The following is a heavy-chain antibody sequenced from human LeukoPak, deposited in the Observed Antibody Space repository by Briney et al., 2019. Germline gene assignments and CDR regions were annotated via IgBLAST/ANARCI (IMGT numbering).Heavy chain of an antibody. CDR3: TRGGWFGELGDFDY. V-gene: IGHV3-49*05. D-gene: IGHD3-10*01. CDR1: GFTFGDYA. CDR2: IRSKAYGGTT. Sequence: KSGGSLRLSCTASGFTFGDYAMSWFRQAPGKGLEWVGFIRSKAYGGTTEYAASVKGRFTISRDDSKSIAYLQMNSLKTEDTAAYYCTRGGWFGELGDFDYWGQGTLVTVSS. J-gene: IGHJ4*02.